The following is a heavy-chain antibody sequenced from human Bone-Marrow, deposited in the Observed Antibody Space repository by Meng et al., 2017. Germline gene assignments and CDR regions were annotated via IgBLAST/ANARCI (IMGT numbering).Heavy chain of an antibody. J-gene: IGHJ4*02. Sequence: SVKFSCKASGGTFSSYAISWVRQAPGQGLEWMGWINPNSGGTNYAQKFQGRVTITTDESTSTAYMELSSLRSEDTAVYYCARAVHLGGGNSSVYWGQGTLVTVSS. D-gene: IGHD4-23*01. CDR2: INPNSGGT. CDR1: GGTFSSYA. V-gene: IGHV1-69*05. CDR3: ARAVHLGGGNSSVY.